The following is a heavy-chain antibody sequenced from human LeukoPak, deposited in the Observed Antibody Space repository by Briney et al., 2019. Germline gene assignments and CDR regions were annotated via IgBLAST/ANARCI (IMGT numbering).Heavy chain of an antibody. Sequence: GGSLRLSCAASGFTFKDYWMSWVRQAPGKGPEWVANINKEGNEKHFVDSVKGRFTVSRDNAKNSLFLQMNSLRVEDTAVYYCATYKNWVAGDVWGQGTTVSVSS. J-gene: IGHJ6*02. CDR1: GFTFKDYW. D-gene: IGHD7-27*01. CDR2: INKEGNEK. CDR3: ATYKNWVAGDV. V-gene: IGHV3-7*01.